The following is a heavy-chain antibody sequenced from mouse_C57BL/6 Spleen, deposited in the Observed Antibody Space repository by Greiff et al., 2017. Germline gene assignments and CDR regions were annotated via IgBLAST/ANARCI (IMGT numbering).Heavy chain of an antibody. CDR3: AGTTGPYWYFDV. CDR1: GYTFTDYN. D-gene: IGHD4-1*01. V-gene: IGHV1-18*01. Sequence: VHVKQSGPELVKPGASVKIPCKASGYTFTDYNMDWVKQSHGKSLEWIGDINPNNGGTIYNQKFKGKATLTVDKSSSTAYMELRSLTSEDTAVYYCAGTTGPYWYFDVWGTGTTVTVSS. CDR2: INPNNGGT. J-gene: IGHJ1*03.